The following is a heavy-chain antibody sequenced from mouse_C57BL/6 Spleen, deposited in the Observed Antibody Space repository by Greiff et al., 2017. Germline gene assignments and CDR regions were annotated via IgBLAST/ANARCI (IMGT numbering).Heavy chain of an antibody. CDR3: VRSTTVDFDY. V-gene: IGHV10-1*01. CDR2: IRSKSNNYAR. J-gene: IGHJ2*01. Sequence: EADGGLVQPKGSLKLSCAAPGFSFNTYAMNWVRQAPGKGLEGVARIRSKSNNYARYYAESVKDRFTISRDDSESMLYLQMNNLQTEDTAMYYCVRSTTVDFDYWGQGTTLTVSS. CDR1: GFSFNTYA. D-gene: IGHD2-2*01.